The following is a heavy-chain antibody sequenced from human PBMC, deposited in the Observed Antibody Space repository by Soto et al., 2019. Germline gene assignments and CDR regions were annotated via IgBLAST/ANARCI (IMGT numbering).Heavy chain of an antibody. D-gene: IGHD1-26*01. CDR3: AREVGDTYYYYGMDV. Sequence: EVQLVESGGGLVKPGGSLRLSCAASGFTFSSYSMNWVRQAPGKGLEWVSSISSSSSYIYYADSVKGRFTISRDNAKNSLYLQMHRLRAEDTAVYYCAREVGDTYYYYGMDVWGQGTTVTVSS. J-gene: IGHJ6*02. CDR1: GFTFSSYS. V-gene: IGHV3-21*01. CDR2: ISSSSSYI.